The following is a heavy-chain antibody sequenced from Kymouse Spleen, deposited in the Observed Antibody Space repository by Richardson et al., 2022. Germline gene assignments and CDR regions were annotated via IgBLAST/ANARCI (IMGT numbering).Heavy chain of an antibody. Sequence: QVQLVESGGGVVQPGRSLRLSCAASGFTFSSYGMHWVRQAPGKGLEWVAVISYDGSNKYYADSVKGRFTISRDNSKNTLYLQMNSLRAEDTAVYYCAIQLWFDYWGQGTLVTVSS. V-gene: IGHV3-30*18. CDR1: GFTFSSYG. D-gene: IGHD5-18,IGHD5-18*01. CDR2: ISYDGSNK. CDR3: AIQLWFDY. J-gene: IGHJ4*02.